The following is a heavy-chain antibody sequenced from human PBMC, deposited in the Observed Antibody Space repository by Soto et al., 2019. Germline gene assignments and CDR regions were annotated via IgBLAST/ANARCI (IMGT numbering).Heavy chain of an antibody. CDR2: IWYDGSNK. D-gene: IGHD2-15*01. V-gene: IGHV3-33*08. Sequence: PGGSLRLSCEVSGFTFGHYAMHWVRQAPGKGLEWVAVIWYDGSNKYYADSVKGRFTISRDNSKNTLYLQMNSLRAEDTAVYYWARDGCSGGSCYSVGYWGQGTLVTVSS. J-gene: IGHJ4*02. CDR1: GFTFGHYA. CDR3: ARDGCSGGSCYSVGY.